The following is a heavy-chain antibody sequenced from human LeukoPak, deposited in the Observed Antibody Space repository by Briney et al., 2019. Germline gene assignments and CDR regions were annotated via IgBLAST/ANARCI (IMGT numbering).Heavy chain of an antibody. D-gene: IGHD4-23*01. CDR2: IYYSGST. CDR1: GGSISSYY. V-gene: IGHV4-59*08. CDR3: ARGPLRWVDY. Sequence: SETLSLTCTVSGGSISSYYWSWIRQPPGKGLEWIGYIYYSGSTNYNPSLKSRVTISVDTSKNQFSLKLSSVTAADTAVYYCARGPLRWVDYWGQGTLVTVSS. J-gene: IGHJ4*02.